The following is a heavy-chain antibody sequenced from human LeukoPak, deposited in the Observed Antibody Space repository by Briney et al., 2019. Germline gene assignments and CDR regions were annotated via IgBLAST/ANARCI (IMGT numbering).Heavy chain of an antibody. CDR2: IYPGDSDT. Sequence: GESLKISCKGSGYSFSSYWIGWVRQMPGKGLEWMGIIYPGDSDTRYSPPFQGQVTMSVDKSISSAYLQWSSLKASDTAMYYCATIMVYAKAPGNDAFDIWGQGTMVTVSS. CDR3: ATIMVYAKAPGNDAFDI. J-gene: IGHJ3*02. V-gene: IGHV5-51*01. CDR1: GYSFSSYW. D-gene: IGHD2-8*01.